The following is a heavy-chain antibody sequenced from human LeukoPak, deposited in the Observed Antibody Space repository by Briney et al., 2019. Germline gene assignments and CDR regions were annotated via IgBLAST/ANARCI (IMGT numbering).Heavy chain of an antibody. CDR3: ARIAEPLYYFDY. CDR2: IYQSGST. CDR1: GGSICSAGYS. Sequence: PSETQSLTCAVSGGSICSAGYSWSWIRQPPGKGLEWIGYIYQSGSTYYNPSLKSRVTISVDRSKNQFSLKLSSVTAADTAVYYCARIAEPLYYFDYWGQGTLVTVSS. J-gene: IGHJ4*02. D-gene: IGHD6-13*01. V-gene: IGHV4-30-2*01.